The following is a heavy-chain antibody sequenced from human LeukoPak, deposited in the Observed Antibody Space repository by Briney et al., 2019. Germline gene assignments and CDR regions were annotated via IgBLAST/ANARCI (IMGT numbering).Heavy chain of an antibody. CDR2: LTGGDGGT. J-gene: IGHJ4*02. CDR1: GFTFSTSA. V-gene: IGHV3-23*01. Sequence: GGSLRLSCAASGFTFSTSATGWVRQAPGEGLQWVSTLTGGDGGTYYADSVKGRFTISRDNSKHTVYLEMNSLRAEDTAVYYCARRLLVGTTVRPYFDYWGQGTLVTVSS. CDR3: ARRLLVGTTVRPYFDY. D-gene: IGHD1-26*01.